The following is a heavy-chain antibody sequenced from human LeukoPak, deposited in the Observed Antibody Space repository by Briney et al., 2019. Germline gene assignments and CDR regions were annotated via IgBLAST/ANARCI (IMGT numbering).Heavy chain of an antibody. Sequence: GGSLRLSCAASGFTVSSNYMSWVRQAPGKGLEWVSVIYSGGSTYYADSMKGRFTISRDNSKNTLYLQMNSLRAEDTAVYYCARDLAYGSGSYWGQGTLVTVSS. V-gene: IGHV3-53*01. CDR1: GFTVSSNY. J-gene: IGHJ4*02. CDR3: ARDLAYGSGSY. D-gene: IGHD3-10*01. CDR2: IYSGGST.